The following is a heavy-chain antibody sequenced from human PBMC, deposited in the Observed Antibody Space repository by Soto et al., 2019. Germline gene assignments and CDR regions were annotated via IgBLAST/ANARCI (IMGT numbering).Heavy chain of an antibody. V-gene: IGHV1-18*01. J-gene: IGHJ5*02. CDR3: ARVIPGAEAWFDP. CDR2: ISAYTDDP. D-gene: IGHD2-2*01. Sequence: QGQLVQSGAEVKKPGASVKVSCTASGNTFTNFGVTWVRQAPGQGLEWIGWISAYTDDPNYAEKLQGRVTMTIDTSTSTAYLDLRSLTSDDTAVYYCARVIPGAEAWFDPWGQGTLVTVSS. CDR1: GNTFTNFG.